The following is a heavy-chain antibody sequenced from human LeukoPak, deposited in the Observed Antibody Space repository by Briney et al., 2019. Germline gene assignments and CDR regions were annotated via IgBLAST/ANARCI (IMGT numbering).Heavy chain of an antibody. CDR3: ARRGTPARVPYYFDY. V-gene: IGHV4-59*12. D-gene: IGHD3-16*01. Sequence: SETLSLTCTVSGGSIGSYYWSWIRQPPGKGLEWIGYMYYSGSTNYNPSLKSRVTISVDTSKNQFSLKLSSVTAADTAVYYCARRGTPARVPYYFDYWGQGTLVTVSS. CDR2: MYYSGST. J-gene: IGHJ4*02. CDR1: GGSIGSYY.